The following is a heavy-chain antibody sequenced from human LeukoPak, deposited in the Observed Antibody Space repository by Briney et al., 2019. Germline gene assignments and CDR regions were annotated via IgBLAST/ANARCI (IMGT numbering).Heavy chain of an antibody. J-gene: IGHJ4*02. CDR2: ISYDGSNK. CDR3: ARDLLHDSSGY. Sequence: GGSLRLSCAASGFTFSSYAMHWVRQAPGKGLEWVAVISYDGSNKYYAGSVKGRFTISRDNSKNTLYLQMNSLRAEDTAVYYCARDLLHDSSGYWGQGTLVTVSS. V-gene: IGHV3-30-3*01. D-gene: IGHD3-22*01. CDR1: GFTFSSYA.